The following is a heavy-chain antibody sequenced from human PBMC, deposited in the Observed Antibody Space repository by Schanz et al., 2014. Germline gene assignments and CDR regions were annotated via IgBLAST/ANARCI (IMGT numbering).Heavy chain of an antibody. CDR2: IWYDGSNK. CDR1: GFTFSSYG. V-gene: IGHV3-33*01. Sequence: QVQLVESGGGVVQPGRSLRLSCAASGFTFSSYGMHWVRQAPGKGLEWVAIIWYDGSNKYYADSVKGRFTISRDKSKNTLFLQMSSLRAEDTAVYYCARDGDFDYWGQGTLVTVSS. CDR3: ARDGDFDY. J-gene: IGHJ4*02.